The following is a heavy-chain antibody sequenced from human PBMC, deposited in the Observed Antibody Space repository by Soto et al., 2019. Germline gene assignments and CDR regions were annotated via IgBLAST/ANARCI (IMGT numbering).Heavy chain of an antibody. CDR1: GYTFTSYD. V-gene: IGHV1-8*01. CDR3: ARGSDYGDYTTPRKNYYYYYYMDV. CDR2: MNPNSGNT. Sequence: ASVKVSCKASGYTFTSYDINWVRQATGQGLEWMGWMNPNSGNTGYAQKFQGRVTMTRNTSISTAYMELSSLRSEDTAVYYCARGSDYGDYTTPRKNYYYYYYMDVWGKGTTVTVSS. J-gene: IGHJ6*03. D-gene: IGHD4-17*01.